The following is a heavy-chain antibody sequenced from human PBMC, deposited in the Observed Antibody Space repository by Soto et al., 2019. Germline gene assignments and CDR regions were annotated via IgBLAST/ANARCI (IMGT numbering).Heavy chain of an antibody. CDR2: IYWDDNK. J-gene: IGHJ4*02. CDR3: AHRSGFGELRY. Sequence: QITLKESGPTLVKPTQTLTLTCTFSGFSLSTNAVGVGWIRQPPGKTLEWLALIYWDDNKRYSPSLKSRLTITKDTSKNQVVLTMTNMDRVDTATYNCAHRSGFGELRYWGQGTLVTVSS. CDR1: GFSLSTNAVG. D-gene: IGHD3-10*01. V-gene: IGHV2-5*02.